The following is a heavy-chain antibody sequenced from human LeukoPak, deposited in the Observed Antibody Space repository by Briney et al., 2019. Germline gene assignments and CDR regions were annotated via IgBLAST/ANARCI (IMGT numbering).Heavy chain of an antibody. V-gene: IGHV4-39*01. D-gene: IGHD6-25*01. CDR2: IYYSGST. Sequence: SETPSLTCTVSGGSISSRGYYWGWIRQPPGKGLEWIGRIYYSGSTYYNPSLKSRVTISVDTSKNQFSLKLSSVTAADTAVYNCARYSSAWFDPWGQGTLVTVSS. CDR3: ARYSSAWFDP. J-gene: IGHJ5*02. CDR1: GGSISSRGYY.